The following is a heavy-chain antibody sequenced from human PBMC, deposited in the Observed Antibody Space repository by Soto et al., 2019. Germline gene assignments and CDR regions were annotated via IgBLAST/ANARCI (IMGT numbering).Heavy chain of an antibody. D-gene: IGHD5-18*01. CDR2: IYYSGST. J-gene: IGHJ6*02. CDR1: GGSISSSSYF. CDR3: ARQRYSYGFNYYYYGMDV. Sequence: SETLPLTCTVSGGSISSSSYFLGWIRLPPVKGLEWIGSIYYSGSTYYNPSLKSRVTISVDTSNNQFSLKLSSVTAADTAVYYCARQRYSYGFNYYYYGMDVWGQGTTVT. V-gene: IGHV4-39*01.